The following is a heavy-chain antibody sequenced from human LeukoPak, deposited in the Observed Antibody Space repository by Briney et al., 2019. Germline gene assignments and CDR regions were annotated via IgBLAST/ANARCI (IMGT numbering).Heavy chain of an antibody. Sequence: GGSLRLSCAASGFTVSNNYMSWVRQRPGKGLEWVSVIYSGGNTYYADSVRGRFTISRDNAKNSLYLQMNSLRAEDTAVYYCAELGITMIGGVWGKGTTVTISS. J-gene: IGHJ6*04. V-gene: IGHV3-66*01. CDR2: IYSGGNT. CDR1: GFTVSNNY. D-gene: IGHD3-10*02. CDR3: AELGITMIGGV.